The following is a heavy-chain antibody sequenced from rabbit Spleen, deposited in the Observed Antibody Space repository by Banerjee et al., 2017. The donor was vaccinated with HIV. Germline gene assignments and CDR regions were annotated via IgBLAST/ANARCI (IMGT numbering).Heavy chain of an antibody. Sequence: QSLEESGGDLVKPVASLTLTCTASGFSFSSSYYISWVRQAPGKGLEWIGCISAASGKIVYASWVNGRFTISKTSSTTVTLQLNSLTAADTATYFCTRGPADTGYASTLWGPGTLVTVS. CDR1: GFSFSSSYY. CDR2: ISAASGKI. CDR3: TRGPADTGYASTL. J-gene: IGHJ6*01. V-gene: IGHV1S40*01. D-gene: IGHD6-1*01.